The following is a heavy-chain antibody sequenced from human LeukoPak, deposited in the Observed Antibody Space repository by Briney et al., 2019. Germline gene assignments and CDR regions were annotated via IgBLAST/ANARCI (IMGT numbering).Heavy chain of an antibody. CDR1: GFTFDDYA. V-gene: IGHV3-9*03. CDR3: AKDRTYYDSSVFDY. CDR2: ISWNSGSI. J-gene: IGHJ4*02. Sequence: GGSLRLSCAASGFTFDDYAMHWVRQAPGKGLEWVSGISWNSGSIGYADSVKGRFTISRDNAKNSLYLQMNSLRAEDMALYYCAKDRTYYDSSVFDYWGQGTLVTVSS. D-gene: IGHD3-22*01.